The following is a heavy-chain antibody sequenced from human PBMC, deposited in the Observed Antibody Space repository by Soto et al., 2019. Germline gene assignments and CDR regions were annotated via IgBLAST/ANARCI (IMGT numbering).Heavy chain of an antibody. V-gene: IGHV3-30*18. CDR1: GFTFSDYG. J-gene: IGHJ3*02. CDR2: ISYDGSNK. CDR3: AKLPNSALYDSSGYSLHAFAI. Sequence: TGGSLRLSCAASGFTFSDYGMHWVRQAPGKGLEWVAVISYDGSNKYYADSVKGRFTISRDNSKNTLYLQMNSLRAEDTALYYCAKLPNSALYDSSGYSLHAFAIWGQGTMVTVSS. D-gene: IGHD3-22*01.